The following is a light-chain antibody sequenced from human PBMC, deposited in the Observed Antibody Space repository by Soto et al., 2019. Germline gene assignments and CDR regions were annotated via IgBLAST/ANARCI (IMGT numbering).Light chain of an antibody. J-gene: IGKJ4*01. CDR2: AAS. Sequence: DIQMTQSPSSLSASAGDKVTITCRASQSIGIFLNWYQQKPGKAPQLLIYAASSLQSGVPSRFSASGSGTDFTLTISSLQPEDFATYYCQQSYNIVTFGGGTKVDIK. CDR1: QSIGIF. V-gene: IGKV1-39*01. CDR3: QQSYNIVT.